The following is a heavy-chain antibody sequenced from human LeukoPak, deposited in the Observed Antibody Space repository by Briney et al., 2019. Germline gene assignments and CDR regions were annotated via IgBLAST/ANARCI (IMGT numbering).Heavy chain of an antibody. V-gene: IGHV3-23*01. CDR2: ISGSGGST. CDR1: GFTFSSYV. CDR3: AKSIAISGDNYGMDV. Sequence: GGSLRLSCVASGFTFSSYVMRWVRQAPRKGLEWVSSISGSGGSTYYADSVKGRFTISRDNSKNTLYLQMNSLRAEDAALYYCAKSIAISGDNYGMDVRGQGTTVTVSS. J-gene: IGHJ6*02. D-gene: IGHD6-6*01.